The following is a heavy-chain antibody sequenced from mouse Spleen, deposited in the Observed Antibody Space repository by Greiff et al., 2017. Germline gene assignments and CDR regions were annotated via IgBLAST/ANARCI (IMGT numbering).Heavy chain of an antibody. Sequence: QVQLQQPGAELVKPGASVKLSCKASGYTFTSYWMQWVKQRPGQGLEWIGEIDPSDSYTNYNQKFKGKATLTVDTSSSTAYMQLSSLTSEDSAVYYCARMGYDGSYGRSFDVWGAGTTVTVSS. D-gene: IGHD1-1*02. J-gene: IGHJ1*01. V-gene: IGHV1-50*01. CDR3: ARMGYDGSYGRSFDV. CDR1: GYTFTSYW. CDR2: IDPSDSYT.